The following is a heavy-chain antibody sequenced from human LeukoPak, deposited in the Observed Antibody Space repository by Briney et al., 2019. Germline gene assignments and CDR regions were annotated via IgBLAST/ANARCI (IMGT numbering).Heavy chain of an antibody. D-gene: IGHD1-26*01. CDR2: MNPNGGNT. V-gene: IGHV1-8*01. Sequence: ASVKVSCKASGYTFTSYDINWVRHATGQGLEWMGWMNPNGGNTGYAQKFQGRVTMTRNTSISTAYMELSSLRSEDTAVYYCARGVSSGSYSFYYYYYYMDVWGKGTTVTVSS. CDR3: ARGVSSGSYSFYYYYYYMDV. CDR1: GYTFTSYD. J-gene: IGHJ6*03.